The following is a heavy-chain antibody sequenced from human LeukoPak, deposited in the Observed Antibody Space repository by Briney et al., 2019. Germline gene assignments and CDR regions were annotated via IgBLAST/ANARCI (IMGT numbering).Heavy chain of an antibody. Sequence: PGGSLRLSCAASGFTFSSYAMSWVRQAPGKGLEWVSAISGSGGSTYYADSVKGRFTISRDNSKNTLYLQMNSLRAEDTATYYCAREGYCTSTSCYAGIDYWGQGTLVTVSS. CDR2: ISGSGGST. D-gene: IGHD2-2*01. J-gene: IGHJ4*02. V-gene: IGHV3-23*01. CDR1: GFTFSSYA. CDR3: AREGYCTSTSCYAGIDY.